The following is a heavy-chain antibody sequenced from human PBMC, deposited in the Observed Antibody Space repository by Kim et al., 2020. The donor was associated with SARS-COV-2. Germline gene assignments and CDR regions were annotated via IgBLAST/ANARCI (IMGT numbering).Heavy chain of an antibody. Sequence: GGSLRLSCAASGFTFSSYEMNWVRQAPGKGLEWVSYISSSGSTIYYADSVKGRFTISRDNAKNSLYLQMNSPRAEDTAVYYCAREERGITSFGVVITRSVDYWGQGTLVTVSS. V-gene: IGHV3-48*03. D-gene: IGHD3-3*01. CDR1: GFTFSSYE. CDR2: ISSSGSTI. CDR3: AREERGITSFGVVITRSVDY. J-gene: IGHJ4*02.